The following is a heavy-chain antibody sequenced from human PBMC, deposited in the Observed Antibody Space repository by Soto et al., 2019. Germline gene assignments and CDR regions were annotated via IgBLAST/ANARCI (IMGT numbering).Heavy chain of an antibody. CDR1: GFTFDDYA. CDR2: ISWNSGSI. D-gene: IGHD6-13*01. J-gene: IGHJ4*02. Sequence: GGSLRLSCAASGFTFDDYAMHWVRQAPGKGLEWVSGISWNSGSIGYADSVKGRFTISRDNAKNSLYLQMNSLRAEDTALYYCAKDTGYSSSWSHFDYWGQGTLVTVSS. CDR3: AKDTGYSSSWSHFDY. V-gene: IGHV3-9*01.